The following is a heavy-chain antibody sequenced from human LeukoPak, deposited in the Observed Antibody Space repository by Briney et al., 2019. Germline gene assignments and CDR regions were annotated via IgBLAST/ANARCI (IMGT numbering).Heavy chain of an antibody. Sequence: GGSLRLSCGASGFTFSSYGMHWVRQAPGKGLEWVANIKQDGSEKYYVDSVKGRFTISRDNAKNSLYLQMNSLRAEDTAVYYCAELGITMIGGVWGKGTTVTISS. CDR3: AELGITMIGGV. J-gene: IGHJ6*04. D-gene: IGHD3-10*02. V-gene: IGHV3-7*01. CDR2: IKQDGSEK. CDR1: GFTFSSYG.